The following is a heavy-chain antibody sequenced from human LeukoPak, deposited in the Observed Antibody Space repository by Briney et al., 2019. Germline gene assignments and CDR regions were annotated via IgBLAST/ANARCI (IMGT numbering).Heavy chain of an antibody. J-gene: IGHJ4*02. CDR2: TYYRSKWYN. CDR1: GDSVSSNSAA. D-gene: IGHD3-22*01. Sequence: SQTLSLTCAISGDSVSSNSAAWNWIRQSPSRGLEWLGRTYYRSKWYNDYAVSVKSRITINPDTSKNQFSLQLNSVTPEDTAVYYCARHSRDSSGPWGYFDYWGQGTLVTVSS. CDR3: ARHSRDSSGPWGYFDY. V-gene: IGHV6-1*01.